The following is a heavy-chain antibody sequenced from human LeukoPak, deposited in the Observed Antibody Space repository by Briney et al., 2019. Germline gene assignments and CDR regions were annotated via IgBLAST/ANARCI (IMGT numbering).Heavy chain of an antibody. CDR2: IYYSGST. Sequence: SETLSLTCAVYGGSFSSYYWGWIRQPPGKGLEWIGSIYYSGSTYYNPSLKSRVTISVDTSKNQFSLKLSSVTAADTAVYYRARLRRFMTTVTTYGMDVWGQGTTVTVSS. CDR3: ARLRRFMTTVTTYGMDV. CDR1: GGSFSSYY. V-gene: IGHV4-39*01. J-gene: IGHJ6*02. D-gene: IGHD4-11*01.